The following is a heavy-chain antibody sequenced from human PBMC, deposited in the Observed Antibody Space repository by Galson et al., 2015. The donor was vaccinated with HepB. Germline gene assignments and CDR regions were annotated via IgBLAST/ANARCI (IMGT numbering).Heavy chain of an antibody. CDR3: ARVSAWSHFDF. CDR1: GYIFTPYD. CDR2: TNPNSGNA. Sequence: SVKVSCKASGYIFTPYDINWVRQATGQGLEWMGWTNPNSGNAGYAQKFQGRVTMTRDISTSTAYMELSSLRFDDTAVYYCARVSAWSHFDFWGQGTLVTVPP. J-gene: IGHJ4*02. V-gene: IGHV1-8*01. D-gene: IGHD6-19*01.